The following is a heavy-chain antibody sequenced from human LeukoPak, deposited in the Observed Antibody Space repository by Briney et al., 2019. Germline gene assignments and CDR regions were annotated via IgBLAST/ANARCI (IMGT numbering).Heavy chain of an antibody. Sequence: GGSLRLSCAASGFTFSSYNMNWVRQAPGKGLEWVAFIRYDGSNKYYADSVKGRFTISRDNSKNTLYLQMNSLRAEDTAVYYCARAGGNSGYTNYYYYMDVWGKGTTVTVSS. CDR3: ARAGGNSGYTNYYYYMDV. J-gene: IGHJ6*03. CDR1: GFTFSSYN. D-gene: IGHD5-12*01. CDR2: IRYDGSNK. V-gene: IGHV3-30*02.